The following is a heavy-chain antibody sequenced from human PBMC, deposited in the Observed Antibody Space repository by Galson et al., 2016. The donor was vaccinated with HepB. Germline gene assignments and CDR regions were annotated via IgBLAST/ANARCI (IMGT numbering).Heavy chain of an antibody. D-gene: IGHD1/OR15-1a*01. CDR2: IKQDECEK. CDR1: GFTFTTYW. J-gene: IGHJ4*02. Sequence: SLRLSCAASGFTFTTYWMSWVRQAPGKGLEWVANIKQDECEKFYVDSVKGRFTVSRDNAKNSLFLQMRSLRAEDTAVYFCATFIEENSSFESWGQGTLVTVSS. CDR3: ATFIEENSSFES. V-gene: IGHV3-7*01.